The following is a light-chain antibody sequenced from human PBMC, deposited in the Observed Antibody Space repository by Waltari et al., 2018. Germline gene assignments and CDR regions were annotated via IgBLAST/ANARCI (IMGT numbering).Light chain of an antibody. CDR2: DVT. J-gene: IGLJ3*02. V-gene: IGLV2-23*02. CDR3: CSYAGDSLWV. Sequence: QSALTQPASVSASPGQSITLSCKGTRSDIGSYNLVYWYQQHPGKAPKVMIYDVTKRPSGVSNRFSGSKSGYTASLTVSGLQAEDESDYYCCSYAGDSLWVFGGGTKLTVL. CDR1: RSDIGSYNL.